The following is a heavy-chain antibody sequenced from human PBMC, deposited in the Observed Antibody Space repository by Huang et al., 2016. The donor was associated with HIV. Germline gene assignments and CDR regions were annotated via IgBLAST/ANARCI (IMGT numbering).Heavy chain of an antibody. J-gene: IGHJ4*02. V-gene: IGHV5-51*01. CDR1: GYSFDKYW. CDR3: ARQGVVTSLGY. Sequence: EVQLVQSGAEVQKPGESVKISCKGSGYSFDKYWLAWVRQMPGNGLAGVATIYPSDTAPRLSPAFQGRVNISADKSISTAYLQLSSLKASDTAMYYCARQGVVTSLGYWGQGTLVTVSS. CDR2: IYPSDTAP. D-gene: IGHD2-21*02.